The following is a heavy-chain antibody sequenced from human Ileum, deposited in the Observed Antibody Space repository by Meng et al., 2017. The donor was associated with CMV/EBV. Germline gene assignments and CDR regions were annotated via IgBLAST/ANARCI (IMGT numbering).Heavy chain of an antibody. V-gene: IGHV3-15*06. CDR3: ATEGAGYDWGY. D-gene: IGHD5-12*01. J-gene: IGHJ4*02. Sequence: AGSGLSFTDAWMSWIRQAPGKGLEWVGRINSSRGAEATNYAAPVGGRFAASRDDTNDMLHLQMNSLQSEGTAVCYCATEGAGYDWGYWGQGTLVTVSS. CDR2: INSSRGAEAT. CDR1: GLSFTDAW.